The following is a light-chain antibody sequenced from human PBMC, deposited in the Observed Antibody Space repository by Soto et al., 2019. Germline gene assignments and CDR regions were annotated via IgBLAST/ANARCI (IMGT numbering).Light chain of an antibody. CDR3: SSYAGSNNPLYV. Sequence: QSALTQPPSASGSPGQSVTISCTGTRSDVGGYNYVSWYQQHPGKAPKLMIYEVNKRPSGVPDRFSGSKSGNTASLTVSGLQAEDEADYYCSSYAGSNNPLYVFGTGTKVTVL. V-gene: IGLV2-8*01. J-gene: IGLJ1*01. CDR1: RSDVGGYNY. CDR2: EVN.